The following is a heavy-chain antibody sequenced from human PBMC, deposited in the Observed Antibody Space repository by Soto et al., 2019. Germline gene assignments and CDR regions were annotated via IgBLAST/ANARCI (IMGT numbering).Heavy chain of an antibody. D-gene: IGHD3-3*01. V-gene: IGHV1-69*01. J-gene: IGHJ1*01. CDR1: GGTFSSYA. CDR2: IIPIFGTA. Sequence: QVQLVQSGAEVKKPGSSVKVSCKASGGTFSSYAISWVRQAPGQGLEWMGGIIPIFGTANYAQKFQGRVTITADESTSTAYMELSSLRSEDTAVDYCARDGRSYDFWSGYPDAEYFQHWGQGTLVTVSS. CDR3: ARDGRSYDFWSGYPDAEYFQH.